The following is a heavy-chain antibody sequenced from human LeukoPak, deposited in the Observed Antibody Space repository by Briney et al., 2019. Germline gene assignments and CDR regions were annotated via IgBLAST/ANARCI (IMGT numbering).Heavy chain of an antibody. CDR2: INHSGST. J-gene: IGHJ4*02. D-gene: IGHD3-16*01. CDR3: ARKLLGGSDYFDY. V-gene: IGHV4-34*01. Sequence: SETLSLTCAVYGGSSSGYYWSWIRQPPGKGLEWIGEINHSGSTNYNPSLKSRVTISVDTSKNQFSLKLSSVTAADTAVYYCARKLLGGSDYFDYWGQGTLVTVSS. CDR1: GGSSSGYY.